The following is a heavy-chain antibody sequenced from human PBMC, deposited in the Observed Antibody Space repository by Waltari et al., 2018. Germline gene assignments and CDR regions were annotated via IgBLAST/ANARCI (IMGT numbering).Heavy chain of an antibody. CDR1: GYTFPNYG. CDR3: ARDLSLMKVPPGGY. Sequence: QVQLVQSGAEVKKPGASVKVSCKASGYTFPNYGISWGRQAPGQGLEWMGWISAYNGNTNYAQKLQGRVTMTTDTSTSTAYLELRSLRSDDTAVYYCARDLSLMKVPPGGYWGQGTLVTVSS. J-gene: IGHJ4*02. V-gene: IGHV1-18*01. D-gene: IGHD2-8*01. CDR2: ISAYNGNT.